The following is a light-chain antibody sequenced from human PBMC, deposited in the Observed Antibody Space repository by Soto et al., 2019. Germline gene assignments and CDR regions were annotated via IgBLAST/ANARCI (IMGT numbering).Light chain of an antibody. J-gene: IGLJ1*01. Sequence: QSVLTQPRSVSGSPGQSVTISCTGTSSDVGTYDLVSWYQQHPGKAPRLMIFAVSERPSGVPDRFSGSKPGNTASLTISGLQAEDEADYYCCLYAVTFYVFGTGTKVTVL. V-gene: IGLV2-11*01. CDR2: AVS. CDR3: CLYAVTFYV. CDR1: SSDVGTYDL.